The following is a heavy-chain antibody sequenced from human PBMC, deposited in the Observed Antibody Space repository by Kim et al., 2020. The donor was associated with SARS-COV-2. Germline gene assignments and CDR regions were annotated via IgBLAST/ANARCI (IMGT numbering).Heavy chain of an antibody. CDR3: ARRRDYGGNSLADYYYYGMDV. D-gene: IGHD4-17*01. CDR1: GFTFSSYA. CDR2: ISSNGGST. Sequence: GGSLRLSCAASGFTFSSYAMHWVRQAPGKGLEYVSAISSNGGSTYYANSVKGRFTISRDNSKNTLYLQMGSLRAEDMAVYYCARRRDYGGNSLADYYYYGMDVWGQGTTVTVSS. J-gene: IGHJ6*02. V-gene: IGHV3-64*01.